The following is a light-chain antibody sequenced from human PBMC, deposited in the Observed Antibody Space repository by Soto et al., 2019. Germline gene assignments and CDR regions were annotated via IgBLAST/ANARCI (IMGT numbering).Light chain of an antibody. J-gene: IGLJ3*02. CDR1: SSDVGGYNY. CDR2: DVS. CDR3: SSYTSSSTLGV. V-gene: IGLV2-14*03. Sequence: QSVLTQPASVSGSPGPAITISCTGTSSDVGGYNYVSWYQQHPGKAPKLMIYDVSNRPSGVSNRFSGSKSGNTASLTISGLQAEDEADYYCSSYTSSSTLGVFGGWTKLTVL.